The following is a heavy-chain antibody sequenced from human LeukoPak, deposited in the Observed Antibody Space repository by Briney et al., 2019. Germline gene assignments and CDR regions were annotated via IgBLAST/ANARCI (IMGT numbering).Heavy chain of an antibody. CDR1: GFTFSDYY. V-gene: IGHV3-11*01. Sequence: GGSLRLSCAASGFTFSDYYMSWIRQAPGKGLEWVSYISSSGSTIYYADSVKGRFTISRDNAKNSLYLQMNSLRAEDTAVYYCASQNYDFWSGYYTRWFDPWGQGTLVTGSS. D-gene: IGHD3-3*01. CDR3: ASQNYDFWSGYYTRWFDP. CDR2: ISSSGSTI. J-gene: IGHJ5*02.